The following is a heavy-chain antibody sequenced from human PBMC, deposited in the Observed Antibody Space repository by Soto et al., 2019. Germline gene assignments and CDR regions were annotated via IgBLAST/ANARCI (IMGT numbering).Heavy chain of an antibody. V-gene: IGHV5-51*01. CDR2: IYPGDSDT. CDR3: ARTDGYEIEY. CDR1: GYSFVIYC. J-gene: IGHJ4*02. D-gene: IGHD5-12*01. Sequence: RGESLKISCSGSGYSFVIYCIGLVRQMPGKGLEWMGIIYPGDSDTRYSPSFQGQVTISADKSITTVYLQWSSLKASDTAMYYCARTDGYEIEYWGQGTLVTVSS.